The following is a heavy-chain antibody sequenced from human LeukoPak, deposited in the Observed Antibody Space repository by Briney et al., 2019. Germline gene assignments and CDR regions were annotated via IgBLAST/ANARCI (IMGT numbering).Heavy chain of an antibody. J-gene: IGHJ3*02. D-gene: IGHD5-18*01. V-gene: IGHV1-18*01. CDR1: GDTFRNYG. CDR2: ITAGNGNT. CDR3: ARDSARGYSYGYNAFDI. Sequence: ASVKVSCKASGDTFRNYGIVWVRQAPRQGLEWMGWITAGNGNTNYAQKVQGRVTMTTDTSTSTAYMELRSLRSDDTAVYFCARDSARGYSYGYNAFDIWGQGTMVTVSS.